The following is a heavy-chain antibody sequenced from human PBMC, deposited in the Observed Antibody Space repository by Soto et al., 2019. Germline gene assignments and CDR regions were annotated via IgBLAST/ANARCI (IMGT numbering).Heavy chain of an antibody. V-gene: IGHV4-31*03. D-gene: IGHD5-18*01. J-gene: IGHJ6*02. CDR2: IYYSGNT. Sequence: TLSLTCTVSGGSIRSDGYYWSWVRQNPRRGLEWIGNIYYSGNTNYNPSLKSRRTISVDTTKNQFSLNLSSATAADTAVYYCAIDRLMATAGTARHYFGLDVWGQGTTVTVSS. CDR1: GGSIRSDGYY. CDR3: AIDRLMATAGTARHYFGLDV.